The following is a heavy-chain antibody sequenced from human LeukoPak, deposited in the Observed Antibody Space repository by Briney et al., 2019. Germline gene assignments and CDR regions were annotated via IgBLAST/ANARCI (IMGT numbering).Heavy chain of an antibody. CDR3: ARGREGVDFWSGHSSSYYYYMDV. J-gene: IGHJ6*03. D-gene: IGHD3-3*01. CDR2: INHSGST. Sequence: SETLSLTCAVDGGSLSGYYWSWVRQPPGKGLEWIGEINHSGSTNYNPSLKSRVTISVDTSKNQFSLKLSSVTAADTAVYCCARGREGVDFWSGHSSSYYYYMDVWGKGTTVTVSS. CDR1: GGSLSGYY. V-gene: IGHV4-34*01.